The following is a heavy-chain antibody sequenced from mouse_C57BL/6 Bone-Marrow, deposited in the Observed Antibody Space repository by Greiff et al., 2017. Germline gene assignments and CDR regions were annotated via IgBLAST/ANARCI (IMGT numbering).Heavy chain of an antibody. D-gene: IGHD2-2*01. Sequence: EVQLQASGPGLVKPSQSLSLTCSVTGYSITSGYYWNWIRQFPGNKLEWMGDISDDGSHHDNPSLKNRISITRDTSKNQFFLKLNAVTTEDTATYYCARDGYYFDYWGQGTTLTVSS. V-gene: IGHV3-6*01. CDR3: ARDGYYFDY. CDR1: GYSITSGYY. CDR2: ISDDGSH. J-gene: IGHJ2*01.